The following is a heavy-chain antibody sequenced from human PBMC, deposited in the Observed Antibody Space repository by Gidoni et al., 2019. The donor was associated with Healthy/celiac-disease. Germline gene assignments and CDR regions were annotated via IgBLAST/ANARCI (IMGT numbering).Heavy chain of an antibody. J-gene: IGHJ6*02. D-gene: IGHD5-12*01. CDR3: ARDSGYDYRGYYYYGMDV. CDR1: GSTFPSYG. Sequence: QVQLVQSGAEVKKPGASVKVSCKASGSTFPSYGLSGVRQDPGQGLEWMGWISAYNGNTNYAQKRQGRVTMTTDTYTSTAYMELRSLRSDDTAVYYCARDSGYDYRGYYYYGMDVWGQGTTVTVSS. CDR2: ISAYNGNT. V-gene: IGHV1-18*01.